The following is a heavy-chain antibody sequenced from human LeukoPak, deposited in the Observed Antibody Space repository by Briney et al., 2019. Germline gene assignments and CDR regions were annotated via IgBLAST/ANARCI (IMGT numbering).Heavy chain of an antibody. Sequence: ASVKVSCKASGYTFTSYAMHWVRQAPGQRLEWMGWINAGNGNTKYSQKFQGRVTITRDTSASTAYMELGSLRSEDTAVYYCATIPLSYDYVWGSYRYPSYYFDYWGQGTLVTVSS. D-gene: IGHD3-16*02. CDR1: GYTFTSYA. V-gene: IGHV1-3*01. J-gene: IGHJ4*02. CDR2: INAGNGNT. CDR3: ATIPLSYDYVWGSYRYPSYYFDY.